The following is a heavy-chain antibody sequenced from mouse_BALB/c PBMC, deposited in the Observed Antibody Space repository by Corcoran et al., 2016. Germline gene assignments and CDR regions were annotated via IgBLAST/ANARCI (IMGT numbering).Heavy chain of an antibody. J-gene: IGHJ1*01. D-gene: IGHD2-3*01. CDR3: ARSWLLRNWYFDV. CDR1: GYSITSGYY. CDR2: ISYDGSN. V-gene: IGHV3-6*02. Sequence: DVQLQESGPGLVKPSQSLSLTCSVTGYSITSGYYWNWIRQFPGNKLEWMGYISYDGSNNYNPSLKNRISITRDTSKNQFFLKLNSVTTEDTATYYCARSWLLRNWYFDVWGAGTMVTVSS.